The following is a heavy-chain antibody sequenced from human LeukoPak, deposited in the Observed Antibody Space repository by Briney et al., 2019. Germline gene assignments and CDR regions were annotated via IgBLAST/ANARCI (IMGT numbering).Heavy chain of an antibody. D-gene: IGHD3-22*01. Sequence: GGSLRLSCAASGFTFSSYAMRWGRQAPGKGLEWVSAISGSGGSTYYADSVKGRFTISRDNSKNTLYLQMNSLRAEDTAGYYCAKDDAYYYDSSGNPMALGMEVWGQGTTVTVSS. CDR2: ISGSGGST. J-gene: IGHJ6*02. CDR1: GFTFSSYA. CDR3: AKDDAYYYDSSGNPMALGMEV. V-gene: IGHV3-23*01.